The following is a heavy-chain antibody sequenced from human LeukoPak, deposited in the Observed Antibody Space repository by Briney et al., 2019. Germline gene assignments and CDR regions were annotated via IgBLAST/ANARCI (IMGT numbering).Heavy chain of an antibody. Sequence: GGSLRLSCSASGFTFSSYTMHWVRQAPGKGLEYVSGISINGGSTDYADSEKGRFTISRDNTRNTVYLQMSSLRAEDTAVYYCVKESRVVRGVIMDAFDMWGQGTMVSVSS. J-gene: IGHJ3*02. CDR1: GFTFSSYT. V-gene: IGHV3-64D*06. CDR2: ISINGGST. D-gene: IGHD3-10*01. CDR3: VKESRVVRGVIMDAFDM.